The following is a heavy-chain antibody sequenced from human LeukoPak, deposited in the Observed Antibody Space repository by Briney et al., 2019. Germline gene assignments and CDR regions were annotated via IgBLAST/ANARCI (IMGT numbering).Heavy chain of an antibody. V-gene: IGHV3-30*02. CDR2: IRYDGSNK. CDR3: AKDFPRFYDFWSGYELDY. CDR1: GFTFSSYG. J-gene: IGHJ4*02. D-gene: IGHD3-3*01. Sequence: GGSLRLSCAASGFTFSSYGMHWVRQAPGKGLEWVAFIRYDGSNKYYADSVKGRFTISRDNSKNTLYLQMNSLRADDTAVYYCAKDFPRFYDFWSGYELDYWGQGTLVTVSS.